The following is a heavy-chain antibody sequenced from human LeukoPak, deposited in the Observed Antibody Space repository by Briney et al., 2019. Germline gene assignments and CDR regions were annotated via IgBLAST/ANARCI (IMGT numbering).Heavy chain of an antibody. Sequence: SETLSLTCTVSGGSISSDGYYWSWIRQHPGKVLEWVGYIYYRGSTYYNPSLKSRVTIAVDTAKNQFSLQLSSVTAADTAVYYCAREHCSGGRCSGRSGSYSYYGMDVWGQGTTVTVSS. D-gene: IGHD2-15*01. CDR2: IYYRGST. CDR1: GGSISSDGYY. CDR3: AREHCSGGRCSGRSGSYSYYGMDV. V-gene: IGHV4-31*03. J-gene: IGHJ6*02.